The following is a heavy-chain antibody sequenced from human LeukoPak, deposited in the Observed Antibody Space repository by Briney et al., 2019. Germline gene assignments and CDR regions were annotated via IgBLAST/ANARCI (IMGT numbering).Heavy chain of an antibody. Sequence: GGSLRLSCAASGFPFSNYWMTWVRQAPGKGLEWVEWVANIKYDGSEIYYIDSVKGRFTISRDNAKNSLYLQMNSLRVEDTAIYYCAREIGYYFDNHSSRLRGRFDVWGTGTTVIVSS. CDR2: IKYDGSEI. CDR3: AREIGYYFDNHSSRLRGRFDV. J-gene: IGHJ6*04. V-gene: IGHV3-7*01. D-gene: IGHD3-22*01. CDR1: GFPFSNYW.